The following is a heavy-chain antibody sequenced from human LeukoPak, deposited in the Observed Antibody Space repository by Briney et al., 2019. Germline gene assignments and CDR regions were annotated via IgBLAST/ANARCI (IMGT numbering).Heavy chain of an antibody. D-gene: IGHD6-13*01. CDR2: INSDGSST. Sequence: PGGSLRLSCAASGFNFRNYWMHWVRQAPGKGLVWVSRINSDGSSTSYADSVKGRFTISRDNAENTLYLQINSLRAEDTAVYYCATDEAATGGLDYWGQGTLVNDSS. CDR1: GFNFRNYW. CDR3: ATDEAATGGLDY. V-gene: IGHV3-74*01. J-gene: IGHJ4*02.